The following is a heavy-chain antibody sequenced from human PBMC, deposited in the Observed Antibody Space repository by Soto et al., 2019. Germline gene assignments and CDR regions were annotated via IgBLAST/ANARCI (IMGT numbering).Heavy chain of an antibody. V-gene: IGHV1-69*13. Sequence: ASVNVSCKASGGTFSSYSISWVRQAPGQGLECMGGIIPIFGTANYAQKFQGRVTITADESTSTAYMELSSLRSEDTAVYYCARLVVTIFGVIAYYYNGMDVWGQGTTVTVSS. J-gene: IGHJ6*02. CDR1: GGTFSSYS. D-gene: IGHD3-3*01. CDR3: ARLVVTIFGVIAYYYNGMDV. CDR2: IIPIFGTA.